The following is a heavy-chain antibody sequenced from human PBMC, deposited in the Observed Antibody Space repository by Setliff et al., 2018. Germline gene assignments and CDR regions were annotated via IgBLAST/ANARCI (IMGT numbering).Heavy chain of an antibody. CDR2: IIPILGIA. CDR1: GGTFSSYA. Sequence: GASVKVSCKASGGTFSSYAISWVRQAPGQGLEWMGGIIPILGIANYAQKFQGRVTITADESTSTAYMELSSLRSEDTAVYYCARDGVYSSSRGLFDYWGQGTLVTVS. CDR3: ARDGVYSSSRGLFDY. V-gene: IGHV1-69*10. D-gene: IGHD6-13*01. J-gene: IGHJ4*02.